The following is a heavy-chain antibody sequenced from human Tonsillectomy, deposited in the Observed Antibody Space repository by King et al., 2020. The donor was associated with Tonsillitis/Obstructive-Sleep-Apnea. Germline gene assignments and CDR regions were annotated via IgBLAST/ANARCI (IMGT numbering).Heavy chain of an antibody. J-gene: IGHJ6*03. CDR2: IYYSGST. Sequence: QLQESGPGLVKPSETLSLTCTVSGGSISSSSYYWGWIRQPPGKGLEWIGSIYYSGSTYYNPSLKSRVTISVDPSKNQFSLKLSSVTAADTAVYYCATVATTYYYYYMDVWGKGTTVTVSS. CDR1: GGSISSSSYY. D-gene: IGHD5-12*01. CDR3: ATVATTYYYYYMDV. V-gene: IGHV4-39*01.